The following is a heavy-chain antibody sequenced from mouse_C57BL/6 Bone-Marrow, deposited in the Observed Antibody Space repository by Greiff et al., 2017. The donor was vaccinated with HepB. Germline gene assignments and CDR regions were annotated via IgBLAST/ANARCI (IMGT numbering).Heavy chain of an antibody. CDR1: GYTFTSYG. CDR3: ARLGYYGSKDY. Sequence: QVQLKESGAELARPGASVKLSCKASGYTFTSYGISWVKQRTGQGLEWIGEIYPRSGNTYYNEQFKGKATLTADKSSSTAYMELRSLTSEDSAVYFCARLGYYGSKDYWGQGTTLTVSS. D-gene: IGHD1-1*01. J-gene: IGHJ2*01. CDR2: IYPRSGNT. V-gene: IGHV1-81*01.